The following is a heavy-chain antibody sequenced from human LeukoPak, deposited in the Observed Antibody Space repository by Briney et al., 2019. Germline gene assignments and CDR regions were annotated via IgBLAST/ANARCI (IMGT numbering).Heavy chain of an antibody. D-gene: IGHD6-19*01. J-gene: IGHJ6*02. V-gene: IGHV3-49*04. CDR1: GFIFGDHA. CDR3: ARGPILLWLHNGMDV. CDR2: IRSKAYGATT. Sequence: PGGSLRLSCTGFGFIFGDHAMSWVRQAPGKGLEWVGFIRSKAYGATTEYAASVKGRFTISRDDSKSIAYLQMSSLEIEDTAVYYCARGPILLWLHNGMDVWGQGTTVTVSS.